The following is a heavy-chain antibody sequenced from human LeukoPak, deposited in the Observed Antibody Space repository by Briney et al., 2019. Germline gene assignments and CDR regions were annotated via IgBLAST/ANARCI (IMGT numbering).Heavy chain of an antibody. CDR3: AKELRFLEWLPIY. CDR2: ISYDGSNK. J-gene: IGHJ4*02. Sequence: GGSLRLSCAASGFTFSSYGMHWVRQAPGKGLEWVAVISYDGSNKYYADSVKGRFTISRDNSKNTLYLQMNSLRAEDTAVYYCAKELRFLEWLPIYWGQGTLVTVSS. D-gene: IGHD3-3*01. V-gene: IGHV3-30*18. CDR1: GFTFSSYG.